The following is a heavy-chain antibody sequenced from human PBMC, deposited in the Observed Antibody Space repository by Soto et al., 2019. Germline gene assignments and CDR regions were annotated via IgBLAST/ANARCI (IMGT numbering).Heavy chain of an antibody. J-gene: IGHJ3*02. Sequence: QVQLVQSGAEVKKPGASVKVSCKASGYTFTSYNLHWVRRAPGQGLEWMGIINPTSGSTSYAQKFQGGVTMTRDTSTSTVYMELSSLRSDDTAVYYCARVVEMATYRDAFDIWGQGTMVTVSS. CDR1: GYTFTSYN. V-gene: IGHV1-46*01. CDR2: INPTSGST. D-gene: IGHD5-12*01. CDR3: ARVVEMATYRDAFDI.